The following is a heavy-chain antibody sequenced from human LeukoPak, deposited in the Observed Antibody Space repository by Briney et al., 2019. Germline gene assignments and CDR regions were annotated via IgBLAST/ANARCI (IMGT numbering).Heavy chain of an antibody. V-gene: IGHV4-59*08. CDR2: IYYSGST. D-gene: IGHD1-26*01. CDR1: GGSISSYY. J-gene: IGHJ4*02. Sequence: SETLPLTCTVSGGSISSYYWSWIRQPPGKGLEWIGHIYYSGSTNYNPSLKSRVTISVDTSKTQFSLKLSSVTAADTAVYYCARRLGATTTGFDYWGQGTLVTVSS. CDR3: ARRLGATTTGFDY.